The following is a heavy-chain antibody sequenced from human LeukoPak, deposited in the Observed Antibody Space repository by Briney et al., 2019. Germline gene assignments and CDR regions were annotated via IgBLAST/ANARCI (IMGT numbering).Heavy chain of an antibody. J-gene: IGHJ3*02. CDR3: AKGGYCSSTSCYPADAFDI. CDR1: GFTFSSYA. CDR2: ISGSGGST. Sequence: GGSLRLSCAASGFTFSSYAMSWVRQAPGKGLEWVSAISGSGGSTYYADSVKGRFTISRDNSKNTLYLQMNSLRAEDTAVYYCAKGGYCSSTSCYPADAFDIRGQGTMVTVSS. D-gene: IGHD2-2*01. V-gene: IGHV3-23*01.